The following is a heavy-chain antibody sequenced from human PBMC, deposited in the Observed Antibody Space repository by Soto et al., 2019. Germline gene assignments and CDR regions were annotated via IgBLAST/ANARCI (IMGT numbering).Heavy chain of an antibody. D-gene: IGHD3-22*01. CDR2: IYYSGST. CDR1: GGSINNNF. Sequence: PSETLSLTCTVSGGSINNNFLSWIRQPPGKGLEWIGYIYYSGSTKYNPSLTGRVTISVDTSKNQFSLKLSSVNAADTAVYYCARVLNSGSSDFWGQGTLVTVSS. CDR3: ARVLNSGSSDF. V-gene: IGHV4-59*12. J-gene: IGHJ4*02.